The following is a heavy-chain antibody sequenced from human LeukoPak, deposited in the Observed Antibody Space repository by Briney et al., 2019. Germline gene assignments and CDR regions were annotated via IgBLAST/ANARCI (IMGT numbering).Heavy chain of an antibody. D-gene: IGHD6-19*01. J-gene: IGHJ4*02. CDR2: IYYSGST. CDR1: GGSVSSGSYY. Sequence: PSETLSLTCTVSGGSVSSGSYYWSWIRQPPGKGLEWIGYIYYSGSTNYNPSLKSRVTISVDTSKNQFSLKLSSVTAADTAVYYCASRLSSGWYGGHDYWGQGTLATVSS. V-gene: IGHV4-61*01. CDR3: ASRLSSGWYGGHDY.